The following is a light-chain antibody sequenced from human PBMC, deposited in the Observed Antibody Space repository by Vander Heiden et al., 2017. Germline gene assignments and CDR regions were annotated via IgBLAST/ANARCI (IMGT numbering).Light chain of an antibody. CDR2: SNN. Sequence: QSALTQPPSASGTPGQRVTLSCSGSSSNIGSNYVYWYEQLPGTAPKLLIYSNNQRPSGVPGRFSGSKSGTSASLAVSGLQSEDEADYYCATWDDSLNGVVFGGGTKLTVL. CDR1: SSNIGSNY. CDR3: ATWDDSLNGVV. V-gene: IGLV1-44*01. J-gene: IGLJ2*01.